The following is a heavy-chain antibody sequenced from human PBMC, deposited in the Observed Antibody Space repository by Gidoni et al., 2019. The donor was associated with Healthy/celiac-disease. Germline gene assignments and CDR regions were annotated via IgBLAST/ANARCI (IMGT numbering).Heavy chain of an antibody. CDR2: MDPNSGNT. Sequence: QVQLVQSGAEETKPGASVKVSCETCRYTFSSEDINWVRQSTGQGLEWMGCMDPNSGNTGYAQKFQGRVTMTRNTSSSTAYMELSSLRSVDPAVDYCARERYGDYGYDYWVQGTLVTVSS. V-gene: IGHV1-8*01. CDR3: ARERYGDYGYDY. D-gene: IGHD4-17*01. CDR1: RYTFSSED. J-gene: IGHJ4*02.